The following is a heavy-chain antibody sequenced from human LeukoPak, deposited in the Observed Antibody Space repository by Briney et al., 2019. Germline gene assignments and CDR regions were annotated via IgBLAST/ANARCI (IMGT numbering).Heavy chain of an antibody. Sequence: SETLSLTCTVSGGSISSSSYYWSWIRQPAGKGLEWIGRIYTSGSTNYNPSLKSRVTMSVDTSKNQFSLKLSSVTAADTAVYYCARTYSNNRPFDYWGQGTLVTVSS. CDR1: GGSISSSSYY. CDR3: ARTYSNNRPFDY. CDR2: IYTSGST. V-gene: IGHV4-61*02. D-gene: IGHD6-13*01. J-gene: IGHJ4*02.